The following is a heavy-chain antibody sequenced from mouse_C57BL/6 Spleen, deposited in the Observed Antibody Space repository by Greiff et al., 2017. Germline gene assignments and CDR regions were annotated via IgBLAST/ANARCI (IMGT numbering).Heavy chain of an antibody. CDR1: GFTFSSYG. Sequence: EVKLVESGGDLVKPGGSLKLSCAASGFTFSSYGMSWVRQTPDKRLEWVATISSGGSYTYYPDSVKGRFTISRDNAKNPLYLQMSSLKSEDTAMYYCARPIYDGYSYYAMDYWGQGTSVTVSS. CDR2: ISSGGSYT. J-gene: IGHJ4*01. CDR3: ARPIYDGYSYYAMDY. D-gene: IGHD2-3*01. V-gene: IGHV5-6*01.